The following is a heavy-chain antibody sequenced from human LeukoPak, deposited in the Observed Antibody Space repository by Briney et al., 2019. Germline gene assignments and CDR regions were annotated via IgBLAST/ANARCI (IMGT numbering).Heavy chain of an antibody. D-gene: IGHD2-2*01. J-gene: IGHJ5*02. CDR3: ARADCSSTSCPMGWFDP. CDR1: GGSISSYY. CDR2: IYYSGST. Sequence: PSETLSLTCTVSGGSISSYYWSWIRQPPGKGLEWIGYIYYSGSTNYNPSLKSRVTISVDTSKNQFSLKLSSVTAADTAVYYCARADCSSTSCPMGWFDPWGQGTLVTVSS. V-gene: IGHV4-59*12.